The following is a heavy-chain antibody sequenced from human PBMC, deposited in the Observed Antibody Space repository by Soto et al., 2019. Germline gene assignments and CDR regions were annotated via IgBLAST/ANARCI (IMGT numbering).Heavy chain of an antibody. V-gene: IGHV1-18*01. CDR1: GYTFTSYG. Sequence: QVQLVQSVAEVKKPGASVKVSCKASGYTFTSYGISWVRHAPGQGLEWMGWSSGYNGNTNYAQKLQGRVTMTTDTSTSTAYMELRSLRSDDTAVYYCARDKGAYCGGDCYSTWFDPWGQGTLVTVSS. CDR2: SSGYNGNT. D-gene: IGHD2-21*02. CDR3: ARDKGAYCGGDCYSTWFDP. J-gene: IGHJ5*02.